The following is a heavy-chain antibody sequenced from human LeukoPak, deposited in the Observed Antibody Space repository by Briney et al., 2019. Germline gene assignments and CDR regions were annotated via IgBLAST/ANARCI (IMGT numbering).Heavy chain of an antibody. CDR2: IIPIFGTA. CDR1: GGTFSSYA. Sequence: GASVKVSCTASGGTFSSYAISWVRQAPGQGLEWMGGIIPIFGTANYAQKFQGRVTMTRDTSTSTVYMELSSLRSEDTAVYYCARGAPLWVAAPKYYFDYWGHGTLVTVSS. CDR3: ARGAPLWVAAPKYYFDY. D-gene: IGHD6-13*01. J-gene: IGHJ4*01. V-gene: IGHV1-69*05.